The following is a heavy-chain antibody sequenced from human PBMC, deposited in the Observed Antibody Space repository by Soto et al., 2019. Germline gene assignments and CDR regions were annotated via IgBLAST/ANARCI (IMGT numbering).Heavy chain of an antibody. CDR3: ARSYCSGGICYSEGSYSYHGMDV. V-gene: IGHV1-46*02. Sequence: ASVKVSCKASGYTFNSYYMHWVRQGPGQGLEWMGIINPRDGSTRCAQRFQDRLTMTRDTSTSTVYMELSSLRSEDTAVYYCARSYCSGGICYSEGSYSYHGMDVWGQGTTVTVSS. CDR1: GYTFNSYY. CDR2: INPRDGST. J-gene: IGHJ6*02. D-gene: IGHD2-15*01.